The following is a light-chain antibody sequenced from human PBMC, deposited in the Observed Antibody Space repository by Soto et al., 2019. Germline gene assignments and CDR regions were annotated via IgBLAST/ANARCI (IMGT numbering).Light chain of an antibody. V-gene: IGLV1-47*01. J-gene: IGLJ2*01. CDR2: RNN. CDR1: SSNIGSNY. CDR3: AAWDDSLSVL. Sequence: QSALTQPPSASGTPGQRVTISCSGSSSNIGSNYVYWYQQLPGTAPKLLIYRNNQRPSGVPDRFSGSKSGTSASLAISGLQSKDEADYYCAAWDDSLSVLFGGGTKLTVL.